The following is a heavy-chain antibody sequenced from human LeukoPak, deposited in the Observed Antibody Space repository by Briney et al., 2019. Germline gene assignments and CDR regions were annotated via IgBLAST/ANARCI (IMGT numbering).Heavy chain of an antibody. Sequence: TPSETLSLTCTVSNGSVGSYYWTWIRQPPGKGLEWIGYIFHSGSTKYNPSLKSRVTIAVDTSKNQFSLKLTSITAADTAVYYCARRRIYYHFDYWGQGALVTVSS. D-gene: IGHD3-22*01. CDR3: ARRRIYYHFDY. CDR2: IFHSGST. CDR1: NGSVGSYY. V-gene: IGHV4-59*08. J-gene: IGHJ4*02.